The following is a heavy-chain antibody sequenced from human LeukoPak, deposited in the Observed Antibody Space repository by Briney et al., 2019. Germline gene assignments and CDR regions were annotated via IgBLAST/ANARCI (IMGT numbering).Heavy chain of an antibody. CDR1: GFTFSSYA. D-gene: IGHD6-19*01. CDR2: ISYDGSNK. CDR3: ARDQSRYSSGWFQDY. J-gene: IGHJ4*02. V-gene: IGHV3-30-3*01. Sequence: GGSLRLSCAASGFTFSSYAMHWVRQAPGKGLEWVAVISYDGSNKYYADSVKGRFTISRDNSKNTLYLQMNSLRAEDTAVYYCARDQSRYSSGWFQDYWGQGTLVTVSS.